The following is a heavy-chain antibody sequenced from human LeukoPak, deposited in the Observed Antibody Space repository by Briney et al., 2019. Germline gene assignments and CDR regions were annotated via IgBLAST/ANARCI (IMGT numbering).Heavy chain of an antibody. CDR1: GFTFSSYE. V-gene: IGHV3-48*03. CDR3: AREGPSLTGYYGKNYFDY. J-gene: IGHJ4*02. D-gene: IGHD3-9*01. CDR2: ISSSGSTI. Sequence: GGSLRLSCAASGFTFSSYEMNWVRQAPGKGLEWVSYISSSGSTIYYADSVKGRFTISRDNAKNSLYLQMNSLRTEDTAVYYCAREGPSLTGYYGKNYFDYWGQGTLVTVSS.